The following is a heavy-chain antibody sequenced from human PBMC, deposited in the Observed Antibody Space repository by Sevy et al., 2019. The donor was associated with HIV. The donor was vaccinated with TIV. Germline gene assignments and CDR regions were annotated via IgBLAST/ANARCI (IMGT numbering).Heavy chain of an antibody. V-gene: IGHV3-7*01. CDR2: IKQDGSEK. CDR1: GFTFISYW. D-gene: IGHD6-13*01. CDR3: ERKKGWYGQPGCRDV. Sequence: GGSLRLSCAASGFTFISYWMSWVRQAPGKGLEWVANIKQDGSEKYYVDSVKGRFTISRENAKNTLYLQMNSLRAEDTAVYYCERKKGWYGQPGCRDVWGQGTTVTVSS. J-gene: IGHJ6*02.